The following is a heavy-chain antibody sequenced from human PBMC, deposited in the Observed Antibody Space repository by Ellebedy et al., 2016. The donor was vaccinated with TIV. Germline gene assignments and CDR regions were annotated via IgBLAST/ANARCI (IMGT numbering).Heavy chain of an antibody. Sequence: PGGSLRLSCAASGLTFSSHAMSWVRQAPGKGLEWVSSITKSGGNTYYADSVKGRFTISRDNSKTPLFLQMNSLRAEDTAIYFCARDPVGVGPAFDVWGQGTMVTVSS. CDR1: GLTFSSHA. D-gene: IGHD4-23*01. J-gene: IGHJ3*01. CDR3: ARDPVGVGPAFDV. CDR2: ITKSGGNT. V-gene: IGHV3-23*01.